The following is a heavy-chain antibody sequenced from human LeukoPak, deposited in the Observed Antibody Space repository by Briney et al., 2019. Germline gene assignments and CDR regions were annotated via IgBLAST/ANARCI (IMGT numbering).Heavy chain of an antibody. Sequence: ASVKVSCKASGGTFSSYAISWVRQAPGQGLEWMGGITPIFGTANYAQKFQGRVTITADESTSTAYMELSSLRSEDTAMYYCARPSGPSFDIWGQGTMVTVSS. CDR1: GGTFSSYA. D-gene: IGHD3-10*01. CDR3: ARPSGPSFDI. CDR2: ITPIFGTA. J-gene: IGHJ3*02. V-gene: IGHV1-69*13.